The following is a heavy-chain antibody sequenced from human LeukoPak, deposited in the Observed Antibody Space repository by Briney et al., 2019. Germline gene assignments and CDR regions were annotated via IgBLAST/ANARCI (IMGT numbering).Heavy chain of an antibody. J-gene: IGHJ4*02. CDR2: INHSGST. D-gene: IGHD1-1*01. V-gene: IGHV4-34*01. CDR1: GGSFSGYY. CDR3: ARHKDLLEDFDY. Sequence: SETLSLTCAVYGGSFSGYYWSWIRQPPGKGLEWIGEINHSGSTYYNPSLKSRVTISVDTSKNQFSLKLSSVTAADTAVYYCARHKDLLEDFDYWGQGTLVTVSS.